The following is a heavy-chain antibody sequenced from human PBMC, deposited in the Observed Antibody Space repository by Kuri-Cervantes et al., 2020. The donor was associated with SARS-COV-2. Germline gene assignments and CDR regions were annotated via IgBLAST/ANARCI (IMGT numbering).Heavy chain of an antibody. D-gene: IGHD6-6*01. CDR1: GGSFSGYY. J-gene: IGHJ4*02. CDR2: INHSGST. Sequence: SETLSLTCAVYGGSFSGYYWSWIRQPPGKGLEWIGEINHSGSTNYNPSLKSRVTISVDTSKNQFSLKLSFVTAADTAVYYCARREIAARRLFDYWGQGTLVTVSS. CDR3: ARREIAARRLFDY. V-gene: IGHV4-34*01.